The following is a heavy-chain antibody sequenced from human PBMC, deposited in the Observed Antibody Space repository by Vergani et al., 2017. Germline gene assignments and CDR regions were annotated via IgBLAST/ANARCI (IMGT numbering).Heavy chain of an antibody. D-gene: IGHD3-10*01. CDR1: GYTFTSYG. CDR3: ATLGYGSGSYESGDY. J-gene: IGHJ4*02. CDR2: FDPEDGET. Sequence: QVQLVQSGAEVKKPGASVKVSCKASGYTFTSYGISWVRQAPGKGLEWMGGFDPEDGETIYAQKFQGRVTTTEDTSTDTAYMALSSLRSEDTAVYYCATLGYGSGSYESGDYWGQGTLVTVSS. V-gene: IGHV1-24*01.